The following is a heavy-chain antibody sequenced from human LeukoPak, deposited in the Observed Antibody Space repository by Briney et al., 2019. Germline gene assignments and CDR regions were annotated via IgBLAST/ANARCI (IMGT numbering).Heavy chain of an antibody. CDR2: ISGSGGST. Sequence: GGSLRLFCAAPGITSSSYAMSWVRQALGKWLDRASAISGSGGSTYYADSVKGRFTISRDNFKNTLYLQMNSLRAEDTAVYYCAKDAGTLADAFDIWGQGTMVTVSS. CDR1: GITSSSYA. CDR3: AKDAGTLADAFDI. D-gene: IGHD1-7*01. V-gene: IGHV3-23*01. J-gene: IGHJ3*02.